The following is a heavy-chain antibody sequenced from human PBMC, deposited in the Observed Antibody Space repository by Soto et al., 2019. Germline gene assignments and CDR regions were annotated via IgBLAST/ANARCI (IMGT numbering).Heavy chain of an antibody. D-gene: IGHD4-17*01. CDR1: GFTFSSYA. CDR2: ISYDGSNK. J-gene: IGHJ4*02. Sequence: QVQLVESGGGVVQPGRSLRLSCAASGFTFSSYAMHWVRQAPGKGLEWVAVISYDGSNKYYADSVKGRFTISRDNSKNTLYLQMNSLRAEDTAVYYCASENYGEYTSPDYWGQGTLVTVSS. V-gene: IGHV3-30-3*01. CDR3: ASENYGEYTSPDY.